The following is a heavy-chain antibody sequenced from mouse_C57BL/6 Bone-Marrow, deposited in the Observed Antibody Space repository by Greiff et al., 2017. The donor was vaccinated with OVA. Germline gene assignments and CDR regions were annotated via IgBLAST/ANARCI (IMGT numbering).Heavy chain of an antibody. V-gene: IGHV1-19*01. D-gene: IGHD2-5*01. J-gene: IGHJ3*01. CDR3: AREGPYYSNYVGFAY. CDR1: GYTFTDYY. CDR2: INPYNGGT. Sequence: EVQLQQSGPVLVKPGASVKMSCKASGYTFTDYYMNWVKQSHGKSLEWIGVINPYNGGTSYNQKFKGKATLTVDKSSSTAYMELNCLTSEDSAVYYCAREGPYYSNYVGFAYWGQGTLVTVSA.